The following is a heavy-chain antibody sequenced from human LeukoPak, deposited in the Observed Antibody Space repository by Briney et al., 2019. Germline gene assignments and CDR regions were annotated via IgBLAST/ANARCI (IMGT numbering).Heavy chain of an antibody. CDR1: GGSISSGGYY. V-gene: IGHV4-31*03. J-gene: IGHJ3*02. CDR2: IYHSGST. Sequence: PSQTLSLTCTVSGGSISSGGYYWSWIRQHPGKGLEWIGYIYHSGSTYYNPSLKSRVTISVDTSKNQFSLKLSSVTAADTAVYYCARDLYSTSTFDIWGQGTMVTVSS. CDR3: ARDLYSTSTFDI. D-gene: IGHD2-15*01.